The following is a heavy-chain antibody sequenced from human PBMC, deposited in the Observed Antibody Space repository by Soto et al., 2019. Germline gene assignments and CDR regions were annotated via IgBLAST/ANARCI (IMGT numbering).Heavy chain of an antibody. CDR3: AREGYGDYYYYGMDV. CDR2: IWYDGSNK. V-gene: IGHV3-33*01. D-gene: IGHD4-17*01. Sequence: QVQLVESGGGVVQPGRSLRLSCAASGFTFSSYGMHWVRQAPGKGLEWVAVIWYDGSNKYYADSVKGRFTISRDNSKNTLYLQMNSLRAEDTAVYYCAREGYGDYYYYGMDVWGQGTTVTVSS. J-gene: IGHJ6*02. CDR1: GFTFSSYG.